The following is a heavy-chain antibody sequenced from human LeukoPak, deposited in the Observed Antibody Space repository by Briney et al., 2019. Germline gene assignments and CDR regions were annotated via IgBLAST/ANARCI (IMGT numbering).Heavy chain of an antibody. CDR2: ISGSGLYT. Sequence: PGGSLRLSCVDSGFTFSNSAMSWVRQAPGKGLEWVSGISGSGLYTYYADSVKGRFTISRDNSKNTLYLQMISLRVDDTAVYYCAKEGAVWGSYPTDHWGQGTLVTVSS. V-gene: IGHV3-23*01. CDR3: AKEGAVWGSYPTDH. J-gene: IGHJ4*02. CDR1: GFTFSNSA. D-gene: IGHD3-16*02.